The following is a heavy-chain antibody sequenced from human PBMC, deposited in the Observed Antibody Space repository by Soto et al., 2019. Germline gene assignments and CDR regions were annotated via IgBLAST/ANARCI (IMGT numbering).Heavy chain of an antibody. V-gene: IGHV3-23*01. CDR1: GFSFSSYV. CDR3: AKAGYSFFFDY. Sequence: GGSLRLSCSASGFSFSSYVMSWVRQAPGKGLEWVSEISGSGGDTYYADSVKGRFTISRDNSKNTVSLQMNSLRAEDTAVYYCAKAGYSFFFDYWGQGALVTVSS. J-gene: IGHJ4*02. D-gene: IGHD5-18*01. CDR2: ISGSGGDT.